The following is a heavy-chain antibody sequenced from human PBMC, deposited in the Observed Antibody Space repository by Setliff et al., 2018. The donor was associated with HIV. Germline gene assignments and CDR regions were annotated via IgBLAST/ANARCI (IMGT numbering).Heavy chain of an antibody. V-gene: IGHV4-34*01. J-gene: IGHJ5*02. CDR2: INYSGNT. CDR3: AREYSGSGINFNPLT. CDR1: GGSFSGYY. D-gene: IGHD3-10*01. Sequence: SETLSLTCIVYGGSFSGYYWTWIRRPPGKGLEFIGEINYSGNTNYNPSLKTRVTISVDKSKNQFFLNLKSVTAADTAVYFCAREYSGSGINFNPLTWGQGTLVTVSS.